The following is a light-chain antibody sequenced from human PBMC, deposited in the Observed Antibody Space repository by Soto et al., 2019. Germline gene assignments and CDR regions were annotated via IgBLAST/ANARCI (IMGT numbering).Light chain of an antibody. Sequence: QSVLTQPASVSGSPGQSITISCTGTSSDVGSYNLVSWYQQHPGKAPKLMIYEVSKRPSGVSNRFSGSKSGNTASPTISGLQAEDEADYYCCSYAGSSSPWVFGGGTQLTVL. V-gene: IGLV2-23*02. CDR1: SSDVGSYNL. CDR3: CSYAGSSSPWV. CDR2: EVS. J-gene: IGLJ3*02.